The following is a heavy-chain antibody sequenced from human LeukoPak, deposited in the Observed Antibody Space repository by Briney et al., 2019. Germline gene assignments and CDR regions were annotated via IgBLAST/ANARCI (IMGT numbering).Heavy chain of an antibody. CDR1: GGSISNSNYY. Sequence: SETLSPTCTVSGGSISNSNYYWSWIRQPPGKELEWIASINYGGTTYYNPSLKSRVTISVDTSKNQFSLRLSSVTAADTAVYLCARYVVYGSGKYYFDYWGQGSLVTVSS. V-gene: IGHV4-39*01. CDR3: ARYVVYGSGKYYFDY. J-gene: IGHJ4*02. CDR2: INYGGTT. D-gene: IGHD3-10*01.